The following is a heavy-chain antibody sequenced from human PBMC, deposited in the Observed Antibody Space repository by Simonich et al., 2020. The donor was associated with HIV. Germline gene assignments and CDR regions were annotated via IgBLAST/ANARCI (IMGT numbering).Heavy chain of an antibody. D-gene: IGHD2-2*01. CDR1: GGSFSGYY. CDR3: ARGFYQRLYYFDY. V-gene: IGHV4-34*01. J-gene: IGHJ4*02. Sequence: QVQLQQWGAGLLKPSETLSLTCAVYGGSFSGYYWSWIRQPPGKGLDWLGEINHSGSNNYNPSLKSRVTISVDTSKNQFSLKMSSVTAADTAVYYCARGFYQRLYYFDYWGQGTLVTVSS. CDR2: INHSGSN.